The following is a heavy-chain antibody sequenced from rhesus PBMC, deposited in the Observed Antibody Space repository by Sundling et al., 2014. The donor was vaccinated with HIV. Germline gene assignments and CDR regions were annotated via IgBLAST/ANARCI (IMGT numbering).Heavy chain of an antibody. J-gene: IGHJ4*01. Sequence: QVQLQESGPGLVKSSETLSLTCAVSRGSFSGYFWGWIRQPPGKGLEWIGRIDGDDGSTDYNSSFKSRVTISTDTSKNVFSLTMTPLTVADTAVYYCAREIGPFDYWGQGLLVTVSS. CDR1: RGSFSGYF. CDR3: AREIGPFDY. V-gene: IGHV4-160*01. CDR2: IDGDDGST.